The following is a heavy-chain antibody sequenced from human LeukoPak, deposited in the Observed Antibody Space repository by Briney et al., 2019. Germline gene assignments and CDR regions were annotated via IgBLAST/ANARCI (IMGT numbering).Heavy chain of an antibody. Sequence: SETLSLTCTVSGDFISSYYWNWIRQPPGEGLEWIGYIYNNVNTNYNPSLKSRVIISADTSKNQISLKLSSVTTADTAVYYCARGYSHPEYWGQGNLVTVSS. D-gene: IGHD5-18*01. CDR2: IYNNVNT. CDR3: ARGYSHPEY. V-gene: IGHV4-59*01. J-gene: IGHJ4*02. CDR1: GDFISSYY.